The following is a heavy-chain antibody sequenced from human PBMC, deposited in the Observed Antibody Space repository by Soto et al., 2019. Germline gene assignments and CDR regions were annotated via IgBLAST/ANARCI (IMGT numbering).Heavy chain of an antibody. Sequence: QVQLVQSGAEVKKPGSSVKVSYTASGGTFNSYTLNWVRQAPGQRLEWVGRVNPIVGMSSAASKFQGRVTMTADKSTSKASMDLTGLKSEDTAVYYCATSYGSGSTHFVSWGQGTLVTVSS. CDR2: VNPIVGMS. J-gene: IGHJ4*02. CDR3: ATSYGSGSTHFVS. V-gene: IGHV1-69*02. CDR1: GGTFNSYT. D-gene: IGHD3-10*01.